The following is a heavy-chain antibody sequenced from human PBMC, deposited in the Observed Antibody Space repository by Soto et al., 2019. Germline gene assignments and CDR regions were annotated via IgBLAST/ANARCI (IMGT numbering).Heavy chain of an antibody. CDR1: GFSFSDYE. CDR2: IGSIASSI. D-gene: IGHD6-19*01. V-gene: IGHV3-48*03. CDR3: ARDGRSSYSSGWYYFDY. J-gene: IGHJ4*02. Sequence: GGSLRLSCAASGFSFSDYEMNWVRQAPGKGLEWISYIGSIASSIYYADSVKGRFTISRDNAKNSVYLQMNSLRAEDTAVYYCARDGRSSYSSGWYYFDYWGQGTLVTVSS.